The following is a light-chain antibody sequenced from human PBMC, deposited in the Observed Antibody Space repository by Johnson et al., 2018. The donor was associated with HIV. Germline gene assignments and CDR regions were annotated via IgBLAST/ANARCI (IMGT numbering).Light chain of an antibody. CDR1: SSNIGNNY. CDR2: DNN. CDR3: RTWDSSRSADV. Sequence: QSVLTQPPSVSAAPGQKVTISCSGSSSNIGNNYVSWYQQLPGTAPKLLIYDNNKRPSGIPDRFSGSKSGTSATLGITGLQTGDAADYYCRTWDSSRSADVFGTGTKLTVL. J-gene: IGLJ1*01. V-gene: IGLV1-51*01.